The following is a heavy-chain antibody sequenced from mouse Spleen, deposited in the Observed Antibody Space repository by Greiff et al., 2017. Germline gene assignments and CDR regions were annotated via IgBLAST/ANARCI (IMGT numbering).Heavy chain of an antibody. CDR2: IHPNSGST. CDR3: ATNNYYAMDY. CDR1: GYTFTSYW. Sequence: QVQLKESGAELVKPGASVKLSCKASGYTFTSYWMHWVKQRPGQGLEWIGMIHPNSGSTNYNEKFKSKATLTVDKSSSTAYMQLSSLTSEDSAVYYCATNNYYAMDYWGQGTSVTVSS. J-gene: IGHJ4*01. V-gene: IGHV1-64*01.